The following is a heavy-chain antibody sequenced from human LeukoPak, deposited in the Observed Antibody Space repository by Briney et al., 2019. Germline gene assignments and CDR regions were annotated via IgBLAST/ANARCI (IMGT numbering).Heavy chain of an antibody. V-gene: IGHV4-4*02. CDR2: IYHSGST. CDR1: GGSISSSNW. CDR3: ARNTWIAVAGYEDAFDI. J-gene: IGHJ3*02. Sequence: PSETLSLTCAVSGGSISSSNWWSWVRQPPGKGLEWIGEIYHSGSTNYNPSLKSRVTISVDKSKNQFSLKLSSVTAADTAVYYCARNTWIAVAGYEDAFDIWGQGTMVTVSS. D-gene: IGHD6-19*01.